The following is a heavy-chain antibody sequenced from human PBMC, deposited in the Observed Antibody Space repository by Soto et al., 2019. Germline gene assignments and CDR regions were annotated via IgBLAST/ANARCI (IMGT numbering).Heavy chain of an antibody. CDR2: IFSNDEK. V-gene: IGHV2-26*01. CDR3: ARLGGTGSYYEAYDAFDL. CDR1: GFSLSTAKMG. J-gene: IGHJ3*01. D-gene: IGHD1-26*01. Sequence: QVTLKESVPVLVKPPETLTLTCTVSGFSLSTAKMGVSWIRQPPGKALEWLAHIFSNDEKSYSTSLKSTLTISKDTSKRQVVLTMANMDPVDTATYYCARLGGTGSYYEAYDAFDLWGQGTLVTVSS.